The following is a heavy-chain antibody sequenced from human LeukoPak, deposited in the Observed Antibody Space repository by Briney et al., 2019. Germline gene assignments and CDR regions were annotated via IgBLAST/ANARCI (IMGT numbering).Heavy chain of an antibody. CDR1: GYTYSSYT. J-gene: IGHJ3*02. Sequence: PGGSLRLSCAASGYTYSSYTMLWVRQAPGKGLEWVSAIDGSGGTSFYGDSVKARFTISRDNSKNTLYLQMNSLRAEDTALYYCAKRVAEQSTSWYIDIWGLGTMVTVSS. CDR3: AKRVAEQSTSWYIDI. V-gene: IGHV3-23*02. CDR2: IDGSGGTS. D-gene: IGHD6-19*01.